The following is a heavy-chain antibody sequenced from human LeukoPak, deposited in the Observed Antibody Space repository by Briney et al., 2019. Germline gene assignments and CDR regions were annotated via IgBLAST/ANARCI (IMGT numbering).Heavy chain of an antibody. J-gene: IGHJ4*02. CDR3: ARDAYYDILTGLPIYYFDY. Sequence: ASVKVSCKASGYTFTGYYMHWVRQAPGQGLEWMGWIDPNSGGTNYAQKFQGRVTMTRDTSISTAYMELSRLRSDDTAVYYCARDAYYDILTGLPIYYFDYWGQGTLVTVSS. D-gene: IGHD3-9*01. CDR2: IDPNSGGT. V-gene: IGHV1-2*02. CDR1: GYTFTGYY.